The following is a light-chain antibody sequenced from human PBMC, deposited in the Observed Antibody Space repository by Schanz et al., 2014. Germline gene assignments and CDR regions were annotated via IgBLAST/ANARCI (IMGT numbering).Light chain of an antibody. CDR3: SSYAGSNNLV. J-gene: IGLJ2*01. Sequence: QSALTQPASVSGSPGQSITISCTGTSSDVGAYNYVSWYQHHPGKAPKLIICGVSDRPSGVSDRFSGSKSGNTASLTISGLQAEDEADYYCSSYAGSNNLVFGGGTKLTVL. V-gene: IGLV2-14*03. CDR2: GVS. CDR1: SSDVGAYNY.